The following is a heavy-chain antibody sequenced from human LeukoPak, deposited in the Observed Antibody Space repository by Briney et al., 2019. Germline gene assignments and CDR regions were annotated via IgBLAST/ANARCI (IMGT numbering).Heavy chain of an antibody. J-gene: IGHJ6*04. CDR2: INYSGTT. V-gene: IGHV4-39*01. CDR3: ARHPSSTLDV. CDR1: SGSICSISYF. Sequence: PSETLSLTCTVSSGSICSISYFWGSIRQPPGKGVEWNGSINYSGTTNYNPSLKSRVTISVDTSKNQFSLKLSSGTAADTAVYYCARHPSSTLDVWGEGTTVTVSS. D-gene: IGHD6-13*01.